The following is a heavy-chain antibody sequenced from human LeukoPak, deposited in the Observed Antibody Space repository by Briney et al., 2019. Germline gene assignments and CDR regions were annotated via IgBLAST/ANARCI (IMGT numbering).Heavy chain of an antibody. V-gene: IGHV3-21*04. D-gene: IGHD5-18*01. CDR1: GFTFSTYS. J-gene: IGHJ6*03. CDR3: ARGYTTMVEGYFYYYLDV. Sequence: GGSLRLSCAASGFTFSTYSINWVRQAPGKGLEWVSSISSSSSYIYYADSVKGRFTISRDNAKRSLYLQMNSLRAEDTALYFCARGYTTMVEGYFYYYLDVWGKGTTVTVSS. CDR2: ISSSSSYI.